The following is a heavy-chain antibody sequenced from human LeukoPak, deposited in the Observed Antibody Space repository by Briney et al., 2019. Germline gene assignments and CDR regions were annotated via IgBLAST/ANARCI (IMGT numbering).Heavy chain of an antibody. J-gene: IGHJ4*02. CDR1: GFTFTDYD. CDR3: ARGGIQVSGIDEFDY. CDR2: IGIRGDT. V-gene: IGHV3-13*01. D-gene: IGHD6-19*01. Sequence: PGGSLRLSCAASGFTFTDYDMHWVRQVIGKGLEWVSAIGIRGDTHYSGSVKGRFTISRENAESSLYLQVNSLRAEDTAVYYCARGGIQVSGIDEFDYWGQGTLVTVSS.